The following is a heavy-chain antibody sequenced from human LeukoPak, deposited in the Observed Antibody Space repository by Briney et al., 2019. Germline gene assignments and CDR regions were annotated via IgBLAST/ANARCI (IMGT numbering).Heavy chain of an antibody. CDR3: ARDPRPYCSGGSCYYFQH. Sequence: PGGSLRLSCAAFGFTVSSNYMSWVRQAPGKGLEWVSVIYSGGSTYYADSVKGRFTISRDNSKNTLYLQMNSLRAEDTAVYYCARDPRPYCSGGSCYYFQHWGQGTLVTVSS. J-gene: IGHJ1*01. V-gene: IGHV3-53*01. D-gene: IGHD2-15*01. CDR1: GFTVSSNY. CDR2: IYSGGST.